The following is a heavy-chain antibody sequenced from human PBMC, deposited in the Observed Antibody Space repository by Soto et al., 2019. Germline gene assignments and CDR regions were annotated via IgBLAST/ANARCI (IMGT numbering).Heavy chain of an antibody. CDR3: ARILEDSSSWSGPTPCYYYGMDV. V-gene: IGHV2-70*01. CDR2: IDWDDDK. Sequence: SGPTLVNPTQTLTLTCTFSGFSLSTSGMCVSWIRQPPGKALEWLALIDWDDDKYYSTSLKTRLTISKDTSKNQVVLTMTNMDPVDTATYYCARILEDSSSWSGPTPCYYYGMDVWGQGTTVTVSS. D-gene: IGHD6-13*01. CDR1: GFSLSTSGMC. J-gene: IGHJ6*02.